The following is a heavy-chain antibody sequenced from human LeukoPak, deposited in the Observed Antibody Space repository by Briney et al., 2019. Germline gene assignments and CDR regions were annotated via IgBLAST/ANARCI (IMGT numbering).Heavy chain of an antibody. CDR3: AKDRVVRGVTHFFDY. J-gene: IGHJ4*02. CDR2: ISGSGGST. D-gene: IGHD3-10*01. V-gene: IGHV3-23*01. Sequence: PGGSLRLFCAASGFTFSSYAMSWVRQAPGKGLEWVSAISGSGGSTYYADSVKGRFTITRDNSKNTLYLQMNSLRAEDTVVYYCAKDRVVRGVTHFFDYWGQGTLVTVSS. CDR1: GFTFSSYA.